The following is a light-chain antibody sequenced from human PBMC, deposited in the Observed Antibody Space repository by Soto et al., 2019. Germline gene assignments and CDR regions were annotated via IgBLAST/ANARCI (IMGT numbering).Light chain of an antibody. CDR3: QQSYSIFT. CDR2: AAS. V-gene: IGKV1-39*01. CDR1: QSINTY. J-gene: IGKJ4*01. Sequence: DIQMTQSPSSLSASVGDRVTITCRTSQSINTYLNWFQQKPGEAPKLLIFAASSLQSGVPSRFSGSGSGTDFTRTISSLQPEDFAIYYCQQSYSIFTFGGGTKVDIK.